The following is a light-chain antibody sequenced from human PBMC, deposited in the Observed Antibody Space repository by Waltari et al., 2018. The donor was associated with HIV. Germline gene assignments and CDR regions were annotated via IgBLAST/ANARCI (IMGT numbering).Light chain of an antibody. V-gene: IGLV1-47*01. CDR3: VTGDDSLRGVV. CDR2: RNE. J-gene: IGLJ2*01. CDR1: TSNIGSNY. Sequence: SVVTQPPSASGTPGQRVTISCSGNTSNIGSNYVFWYQHLPGTAPKLLIHRNEQRPSGVPDRFSGSTSGTSASLAISGLRSEDEADYYCVTGDDSLRGVVFGGGTKVAVL.